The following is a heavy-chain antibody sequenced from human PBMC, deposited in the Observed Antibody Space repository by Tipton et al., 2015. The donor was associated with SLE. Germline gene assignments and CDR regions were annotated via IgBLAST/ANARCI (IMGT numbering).Heavy chain of an antibody. CDR3: ARDLYSSSWYDFDY. CDR2: ISSSGSTI. V-gene: IGHV3-48*03. Sequence: SLRLSCAASGFTFSSYEMNWVRQAPGKGLEWVSYISSSGSTIYYADSVKGRFTISRDNAKNSLYLQMNSLGAEDTAVYYCARDLYSSSWYDFDYWGQGTLVTVSS. CDR1: GFTFSSYE. D-gene: IGHD6-13*01. J-gene: IGHJ4*02.